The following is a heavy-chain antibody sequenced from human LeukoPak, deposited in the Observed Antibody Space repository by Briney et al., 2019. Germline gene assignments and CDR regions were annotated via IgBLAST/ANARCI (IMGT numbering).Heavy chain of an antibody. CDR1: GFTFSSYT. J-gene: IGHJ4*02. CDR2: ISSSTSTI. CDR3: ARDYYGDYYFDY. Sequence: GGSLRLSCAASGFTFSSYTMNWVRQAPGKRLEWVSSISSSTSTIHYADSVKGRFTIFRDNAKNSLYLQMNSLRAEDTAVYFCARDYYGDYYFDYWGKGPLVTVSS. V-gene: IGHV3-48*01. D-gene: IGHD4-17*01.